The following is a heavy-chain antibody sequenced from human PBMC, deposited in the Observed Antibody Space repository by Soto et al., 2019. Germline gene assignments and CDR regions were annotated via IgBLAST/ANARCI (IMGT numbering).Heavy chain of an antibody. CDR2: IRGYNGDT. CDR1: GYAFTTYD. CDR3: GRVGSGPTPIDF. V-gene: IGHV1-18*01. D-gene: IGHD6-25*01. J-gene: IGHJ4*02. Sequence: GASVKVSCKASGYAFTTYDMSWVRQAPGQGPEWMGWIRGYNGDTNYAQRLQGRVTMTIDTSTSTAYMELRNLKSGDTAIYYCGRVGSGPTPIDFWGQGTLVTVSS.